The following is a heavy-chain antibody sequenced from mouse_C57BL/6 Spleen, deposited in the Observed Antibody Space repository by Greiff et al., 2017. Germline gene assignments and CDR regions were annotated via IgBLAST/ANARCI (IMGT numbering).Heavy chain of an antibody. V-gene: IGHV14-3*01. Sequence: EVQLQQSVAELVRPGASVKLSCTASGFNIKNTYMHWVKQRPEQGLEWIGRIDPANGNTKYAPKFQGKATITADTSTNTAYLQLSSLTSDDTASYFCASHGSSYDWFAYWGQGTLVTVSA. D-gene: IGHD1-1*01. J-gene: IGHJ3*01. CDR1: GFNIKNTY. CDR2: IDPANGNT. CDR3: ASHGSSYDWFAY.